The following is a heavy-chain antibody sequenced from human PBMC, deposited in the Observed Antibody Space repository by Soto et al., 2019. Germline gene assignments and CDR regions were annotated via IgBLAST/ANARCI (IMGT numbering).Heavy chain of an antibody. CDR1: GYTFTSND. J-gene: IGHJ6*03. D-gene: IGHD3-3*01. V-gene: IGHV1-8*01. Sequence: GASVKVSCKASGYTFTSNDINWVRQATGQGLEWMGWMNPNSGNTGYAQKFQGRVTMTRNTSISTAYMELSSLRSEDTAVYYCARAQYYDFWSGYPEGVYMDVWGKGTTVTVSS. CDR2: MNPNSGNT. CDR3: ARAQYYDFWSGYPEGVYMDV.